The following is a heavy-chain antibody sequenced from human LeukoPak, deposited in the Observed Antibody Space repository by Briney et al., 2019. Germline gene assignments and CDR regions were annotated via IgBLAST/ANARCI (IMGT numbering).Heavy chain of an antibody. CDR2: IYHSGST. J-gene: IGHJ4*02. D-gene: IGHD6-13*01. CDR3: ARKGYSSSWYVPRGFAFDY. CDR1: GGSISSSNW. Sequence: PSGTLSLTCAVSGGSISSSNWWSWVRQPPGKGLEWIGEIYHSGSTNYNPSLKSRVTISVDKSKNQFSLKLSSVTAADTAVYYCARKGYSSSWYVPRGFAFDYWGQGTLVTVSS. V-gene: IGHV4-4*02.